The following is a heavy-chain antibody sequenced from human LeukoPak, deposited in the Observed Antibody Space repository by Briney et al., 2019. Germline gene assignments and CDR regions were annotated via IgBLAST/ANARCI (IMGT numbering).Heavy chain of an antibody. Sequence: GGSLRLSCAASGFTFSSIAMTWVRQAPGKGLEWVSTIRGNGDTAYNADSVRGRFAISRDDSKNALFLQMNSLRLEDTAVYYCAKGQELDDGVFDSWGQGTRVTASS. D-gene: IGHD1-1*01. CDR2: IRGNGDTA. CDR3: AKGQELDDGVFDS. CDR1: GFTFSSIA. J-gene: IGHJ4*01. V-gene: IGHV3-23*01.